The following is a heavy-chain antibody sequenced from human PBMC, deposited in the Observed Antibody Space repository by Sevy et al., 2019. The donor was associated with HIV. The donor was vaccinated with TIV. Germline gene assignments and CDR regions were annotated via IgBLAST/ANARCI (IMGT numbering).Heavy chain of an antibody. CDR1: GFTFSSYS. Sequence: GESLKISCAASGFTFSSYSMNWVRQAPGKGLEWVSSISSSSSYIYYADSVKGRFTISRDNAKNSLYLQMNSLRAEDTAVYYCARTHSSSWYIDYWGQGTLVTVSS. CDR2: ISSSSSYI. J-gene: IGHJ4*02. V-gene: IGHV3-21*01. CDR3: ARTHSSSWYIDY. D-gene: IGHD6-13*01.